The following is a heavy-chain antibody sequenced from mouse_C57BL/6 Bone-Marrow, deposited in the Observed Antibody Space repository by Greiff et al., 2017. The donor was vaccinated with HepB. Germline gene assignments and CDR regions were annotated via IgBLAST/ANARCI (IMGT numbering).Heavy chain of an antibody. J-gene: IGHJ2*01. D-gene: IGHD2-3*01. CDR2: IYPNSGST. Sequence: QVQLQQPGAELVKPGASVKLSCKASGYTFTSYWMHWVKQRPGQGLEWIGMIYPNSGSTNYNEKFKSKATLTVDKSSSTAYMQLSSLTSEDSAVYYCTDDCYYCDYWGQGTTLTVSS. V-gene: IGHV1-64*01. CDR3: TDDCYYCDY. CDR1: GYTFTSYW.